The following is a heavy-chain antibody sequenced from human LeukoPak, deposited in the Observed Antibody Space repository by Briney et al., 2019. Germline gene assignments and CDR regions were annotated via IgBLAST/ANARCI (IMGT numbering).Heavy chain of an antibody. CDR2: MNPNSGNT. CDR3: ARGLQENLAWLQAFTAFDI. V-gene: IGHV1-8*01. J-gene: IGHJ3*02. CDR1: GYTFTSYD. D-gene: IGHD4-11*01. Sequence: ASVKVSCKASGYTFTSYDINWVRQATGQGLEWMGWMNPNSGNTGYAQKFQGRVTMTTDTSTNTAYMELRSLRSDDTAVYYCARGLQENLAWLQAFTAFDIWGQGTMVTVSS.